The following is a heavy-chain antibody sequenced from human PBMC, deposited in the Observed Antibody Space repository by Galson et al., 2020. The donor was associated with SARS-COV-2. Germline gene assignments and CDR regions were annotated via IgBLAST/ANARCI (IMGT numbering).Heavy chain of an antibody. CDR3: ARQPHCSSTSCYGYWYFDL. CDR2: IYPGDSDT. CDR1: GYSFTSYW. V-gene: IGHV5-51*01. Sequence: GESLKISCKGSGYSFTSYWIGWVRQMPGKGLEWMGIIYPGDSDTRYSPSFQGQVTISADKSISTAYLQWSSLKASDTAMYYCARQPHCSSTSCYGYWYFDLWGRGTLVTVSS. D-gene: IGHD2-2*01. J-gene: IGHJ2*01.